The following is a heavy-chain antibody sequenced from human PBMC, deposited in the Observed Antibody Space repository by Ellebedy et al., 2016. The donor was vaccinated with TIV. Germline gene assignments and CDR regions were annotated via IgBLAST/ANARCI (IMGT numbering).Heavy chain of an antibody. CDR3: ARDPDTASKVDY. J-gene: IGHJ4*02. CDR2: ISRDAGKT. V-gene: IGHV3-23*01. Sequence: GGSLRLXCVASGFTFDSNAMSWVRQAPGKGLEWVSGISRDAGKTYYADSVKGRFTISRDNAKSSLYLQMNSLRAEDTAIYYCARDPDTASKVDYWGQGALVTVS. CDR1: GFTFDSNA. D-gene: IGHD2-2*02.